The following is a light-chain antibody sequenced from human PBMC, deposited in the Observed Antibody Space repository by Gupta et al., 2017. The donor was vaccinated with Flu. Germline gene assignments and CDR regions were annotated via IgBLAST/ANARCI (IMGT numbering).Light chain of an antibody. CDR1: SSDIGAYNY. Sequence: QSALTQPASVSGSPGQSIAISCTGSSSDIGAYNYVSWYQQHPGKAPKLMIYDVNNRPSGVSTRFSGSKSGNTASLTISGLQAEDEAEHYCGAYGAVGVFGGGTKVTVL. J-gene: IGLJ3*02. V-gene: IGLV2-14*03. CDR2: DVN. CDR3: GAYGAVGV.